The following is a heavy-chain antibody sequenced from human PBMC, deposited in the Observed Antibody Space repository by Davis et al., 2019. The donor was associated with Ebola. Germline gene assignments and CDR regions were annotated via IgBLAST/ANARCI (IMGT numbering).Heavy chain of an antibody. V-gene: IGHV3-53*01. CDR3: ARGGDCSSTSCYTHYYYYGMDV. Sequence: PGGSLRLSCAASGFTVSSNYMSWVRQAPGKGLEWVSVIYSGGSTYYADSVKGRFTISRDNSKNTLYLQMNSLRAEDTAVYYCARGGDCSSTSCYTHYYYYGMDVWGQGTTVTVSS. CDR2: IYSGGST. D-gene: IGHD2-2*02. J-gene: IGHJ6*02. CDR1: GFTVSSNY.